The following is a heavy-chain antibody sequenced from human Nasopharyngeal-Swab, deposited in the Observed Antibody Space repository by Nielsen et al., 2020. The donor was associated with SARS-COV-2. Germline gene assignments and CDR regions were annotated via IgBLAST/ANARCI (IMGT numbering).Heavy chain of an antibody. V-gene: IGHV3-33*01. CDR3: ARVDYDYVWGSYYYYYGMDV. Sequence: GGSLRLSCAASGFTFSSYGMHWVRQAPGKGLEWVAVIWYDGSNKYYADSVKGRFTISRDNSKNTLYLQMNGLRAEDTAVYYCARVDYDYVWGSYYYYYGMDVWGQGTTVTVSS. CDR1: GFTFSSYG. D-gene: IGHD3-16*01. J-gene: IGHJ6*02. CDR2: IWYDGSNK.